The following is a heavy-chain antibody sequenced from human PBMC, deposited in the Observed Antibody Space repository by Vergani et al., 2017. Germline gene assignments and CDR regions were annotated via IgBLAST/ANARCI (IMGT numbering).Heavy chain of an antibody. J-gene: IGHJ5*02. CDR2: IYYSGST. V-gene: IGHV4-59*06. CDR3: ARITHTRWFDP. CDR1: GGSISSYY. Sequence: QVQLQESGPGLVKPSETLSLTGTVSGGSISSYYWSWIRQPPGKGLEWIGYIYYSGSTYYNPSLKSRVTISVDTSKNQFSLKLSSVTAADTAVYYCARITHTRWFDPWGQGTLVTVSS. D-gene: IGHD2-21*01.